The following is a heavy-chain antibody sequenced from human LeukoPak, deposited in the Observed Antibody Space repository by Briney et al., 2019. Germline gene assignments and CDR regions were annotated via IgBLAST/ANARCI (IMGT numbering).Heavy chain of an antibody. Sequence: PSETLSLTCTVSGGSISSSSYYWSWIRQPPGKGLEWIGEINHSGSTNYNPSLKSRVTISVDTSKNQFSLKLSSVTAADTAVYYCTSGSYYPLGYWGQGTLVTVSS. D-gene: IGHD3-10*01. CDR3: TSGSYYPLGY. J-gene: IGHJ4*02. CDR2: INHSGST. V-gene: IGHV4-39*07. CDR1: GGSISSSSYY.